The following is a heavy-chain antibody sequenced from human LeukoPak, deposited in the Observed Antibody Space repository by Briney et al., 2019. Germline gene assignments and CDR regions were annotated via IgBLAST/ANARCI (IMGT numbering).Heavy chain of an antibody. CDR3: ARASYRAVAGTGYFDY. V-gene: IGHV3-23*01. CDR1: GFTFSSYA. CDR2: ISGSGGST. Sequence: PGGSLRLSCAASGFTFSSYAVSWVRQAPGKGLEWVSAISGSGGSTYYADSVKGRFTISRDNSKNTLYLQMNSLRAEDTAVYYCARASYRAVAGTGYFDYWGQGSLVTVSS. D-gene: IGHD6-19*01. J-gene: IGHJ4*02.